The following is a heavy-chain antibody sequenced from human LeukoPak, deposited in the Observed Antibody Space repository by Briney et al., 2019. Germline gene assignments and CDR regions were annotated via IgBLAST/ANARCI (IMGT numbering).Heavy chain of an antibody. J-gene: IGHJ4*02. Sequence: ASVKVSCKTSGYTFTGYHMHWVRQAPGQGLEWMGMIYPSDGSTSYAQKFQGRVTVTRDTSTSTVHMELSGLRSEDTAVYYCARDQEAFDYWGQGTLVTVSS. CDR3: ARDQEAFDY. V-gene: IGHV1-46*01. CDR2: IYPSDGST. CDR1: GYTFTGYH.